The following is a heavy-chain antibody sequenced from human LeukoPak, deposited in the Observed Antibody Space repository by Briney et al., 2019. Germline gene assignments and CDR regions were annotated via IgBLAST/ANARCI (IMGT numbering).Heavy chain of an antibody. CDR3: AREEYGMDV. V-gene: IGHV1-69*06. CDR1: GGTFSIYA. CDR2: IIPIFGTA. Sequence: ASVKVSCTASGGTFSIYAISWVRQAPGQGLEWMGGIIPIFGTANYAQKFQGRVTITADKSTSTAYMELSSLRSEDTAVYYCAREEYGMDVWGKGTTVTVSS. J-gene: IGHJ6*04.